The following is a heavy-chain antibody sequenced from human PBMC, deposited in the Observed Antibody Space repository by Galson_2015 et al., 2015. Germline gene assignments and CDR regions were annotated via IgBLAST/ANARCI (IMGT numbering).Heavy chain of an antibody. Sequence: SLRLSCAASGFTFSSYAMHWVRQAPGKGLEWVAVISYDGSNKYYADSVKGRFTISRDNSKNTLYLQMNSLRAEDTAVYYCARAPGRWLAPDYWGRGTLVTVSS. CDR3: ARAPGRWLAPDY. V-gene: IGHV3-30-3*01. CDR2: ISYDGSNK. J-gene: IGHJ4*02. D-gene: IGHD6-19*01. CDR1: GFTFSSYA.